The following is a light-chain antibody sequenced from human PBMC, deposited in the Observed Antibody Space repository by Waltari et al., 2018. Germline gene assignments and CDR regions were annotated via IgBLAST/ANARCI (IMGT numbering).Light chain of an antibody. CDR1: QSISNL. Sequence: DIQMTQSPSTLSASVGDRVTITCRASQSISNLLAWYQQKPGKAPKYLISKASNLESGVPSRFSGSGSGTEFTLTISSLQPDDFASYYCQQYNGRFGQGTKVEI. V-gene: IGKV1-5*03. J-gene: IGKJ1*01. CDR2: KAS. CDR3: QQYNGR.